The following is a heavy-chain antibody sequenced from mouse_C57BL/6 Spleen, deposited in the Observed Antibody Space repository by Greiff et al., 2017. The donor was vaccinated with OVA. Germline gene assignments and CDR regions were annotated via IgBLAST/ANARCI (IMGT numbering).Heavy chain of an antibody. D-gene: IGHD1-1*01. J-gene: IGHJ3*01. CDR2: IDPNSGGT. CDR1: GYTFTSYW. CDR3: ARTPRYVSSYAWFAY. V-gene: IGHV1-72*01. Sequence: QVQLQQPGAELVKPGASVKLSCQASGYTFTSYWMHWVKQRPGRGLEWIGRIDPNSGGTKYNEKFKSKATLTVAKPSSTAYCQLSSLTYEDSAVYYCARTPRYVSSYAWFAYWGQGTLVTVSA.